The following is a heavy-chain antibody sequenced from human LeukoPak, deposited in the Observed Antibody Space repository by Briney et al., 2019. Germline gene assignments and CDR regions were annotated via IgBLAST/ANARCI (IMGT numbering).Heavy chain of an antibody. J-gene: IGHJ4*02. D-gene: IGHD6-13*01. V-gene: IGHV4-59*01. CDR2: IYYSGST. CDR1: GGSISSYY. Sequence: SETLSLTCTVSGGSISSYYWSWIRQPPGKGLEWIGYIYYSGSTNYNPSLKSRVTISVDTSKNQFSLKLSSVTAADTAVYYCASSEAAAGWYHFDYWGQGTLVTVSS. CDR3: ASSEAAAGWYHFDY.